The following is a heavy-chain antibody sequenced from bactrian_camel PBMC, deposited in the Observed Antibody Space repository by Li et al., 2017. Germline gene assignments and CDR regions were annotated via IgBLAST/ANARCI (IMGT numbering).Heavy chain of an antibody. CDR1: GDDFGRLS. Sequence: VQLVESGGGSVQAGGSLTLSCKVSGDDFGRLSMAWFRQAPGKEREGVALLDADDTTTKYADSVKDRFAISRDNALNTLYLQLNGLKTEDTAMYYCGTRDDWFGGHLPPIKGTPSMHSSGQGTQVTVS. V-gene: IGHV3S44*01. J-gene: IGHJ4*01. D-gene: IGHD1*01. CDR2: LDADDTTT.